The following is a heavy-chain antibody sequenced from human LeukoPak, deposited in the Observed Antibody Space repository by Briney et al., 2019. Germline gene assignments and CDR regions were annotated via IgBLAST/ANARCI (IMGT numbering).Heavy chain of an antibody. CDR2: ISSSGDII. Sequence: GGSLRLSCAASGFTFSNYEMNWVRQAPGKGLEWVSYISSSGDIIYYAAPVKGRFTISRDNAKNSLYLQMNSLRAEDTAVYYCARGWFDFWGQGTLVTVSS. V-gene: IGHV3-48*03. CDR3: ARGWFDF. J-gene: IGHJ4*02. CDR1: GFTFSNYE.